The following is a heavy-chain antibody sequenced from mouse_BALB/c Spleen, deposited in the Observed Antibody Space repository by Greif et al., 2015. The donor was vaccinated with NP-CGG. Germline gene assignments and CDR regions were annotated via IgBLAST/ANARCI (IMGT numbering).Heavy chain of an antibody. CDR2: ISSGSSTI. J-gene: IGHJ1*01. V-gene: IGHV5-17*02. Sequence: EVMLVESGGGLVQPGGSRKLSCAASGFTFSSFGMHWVRQAPEKGLEWVAYISSGSSTIYYADTVKGRFAISRDNPKNTLFLQMTSLSSEDTAMYYCARLYYGYWYFDVWGAGTTVTGAS. CDR3: ARLYYGYWYFDV. D-gene: IGHD1-1*02. CDR1: GFTFSSFG.